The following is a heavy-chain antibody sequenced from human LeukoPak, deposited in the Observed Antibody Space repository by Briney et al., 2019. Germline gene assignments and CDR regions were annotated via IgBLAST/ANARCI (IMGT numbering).Heavy chain of an antibody. D-gene: IGHD5-24*01. J-gene: IGHJ4*02. CDR1: GFTFSSYA. CDR2: ISYDGSNK. CDR3: ARDQDGYNDY. Sequence: GGSLRLSCAASGFTFSSYAMHWVRQAPGKGLEWVAVISYDGSNKYYAESVKGRFTISRDNSKNTLYLKMNSLRAEDTAVYYCARDQDGYNDYWGQGTLVTVSS. V-gene: IGHV3-30*04.